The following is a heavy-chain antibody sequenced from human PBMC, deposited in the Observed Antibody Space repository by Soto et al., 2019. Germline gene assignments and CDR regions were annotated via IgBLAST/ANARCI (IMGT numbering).Heavy chain of an antibody. Sequence: QVQLVQSGAEVKKPGSSMKVSCKASGGTFSSYAISWVRQAPGQGLERMGGIIPIFGTADYAQKFHGRVTITADESTSTAYMELSSLRSEDTAVYYCARGITGTVTYYYGLDVWGQGTTVTVSS. CDR1: GGTFSSYA. CDR2: IIPIFGTA. CDR3: ARGITGTVTYYYGLDV. D-gene: IGHD1-20*01. V-gene: IGHV1-69*12. J-gene: IGHJ6*02.